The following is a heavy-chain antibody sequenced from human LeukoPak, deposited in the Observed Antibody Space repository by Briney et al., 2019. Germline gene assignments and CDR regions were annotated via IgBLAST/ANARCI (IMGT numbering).Heavy chain of an antibody. D-gene: IGHD4-17*01. CDR3: ARDPYGDYEAQGFDY. CDR2: ISSSSSYI. Sequence: GGSLRLSCAASGFTLSSHSMNWVRQAPGKGLEWVSSISSSSSYIYYADSVKGRFTISRDNAKNSLYLQMNSLRAEDTAMYYCARDPYGDYEAQGFDYWGQGTLVTVSS. V-gene: IGHV3-21*01. J-gene: IGHJ4*02. CDR1: GFTLSSHS.